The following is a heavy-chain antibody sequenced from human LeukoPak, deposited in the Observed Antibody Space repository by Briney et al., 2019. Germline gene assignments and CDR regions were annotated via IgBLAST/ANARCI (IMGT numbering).Heavy chain of an antibody. CDR2: ISSSSSTI. J-gene: IGHJ4*02. CDR1: GFTFSSYS. CDR3: AREGGGYWPHKTPDY. D-gene: IGHD2-21*01. V-gene: IGHV3-48*02. Sequence: PGGSLRLSCAASGFTFSSYSMNWVRQAPGKGLEWVSYISSSSSTIYYADSVKGRFTISRDNAKNSLYLQMNSLRDEDTAVYYCAREGGGYWPHKTPDYWGQGTLVTVSS.